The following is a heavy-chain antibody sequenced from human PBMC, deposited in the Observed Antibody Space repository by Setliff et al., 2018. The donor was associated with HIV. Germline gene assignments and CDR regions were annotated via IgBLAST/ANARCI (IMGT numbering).Heavy chain of an antibody. D-gene: IGHD3-3*01. Sequence: PSETLSLTCAVSGYSVSSGYFWGWIRQPAGKGLEWIGRIYTSGSTNYNPSLKSRVTISVDTSKNQFSLKLSSVTAADTAVYYCARHISDFWSNYQTPFDYWGQGTLVTVSS. J-gene: IGHJ4*02. CDR1: GYSVSSGYF. CDR3: ARHISDFWSNYQTPFDY. V-gene: IGHV4-38-2*01. CDR2: IYTSGST.